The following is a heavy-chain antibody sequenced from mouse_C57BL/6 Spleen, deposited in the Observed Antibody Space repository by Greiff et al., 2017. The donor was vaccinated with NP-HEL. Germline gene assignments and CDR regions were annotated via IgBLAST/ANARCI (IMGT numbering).Heavy chain of an antibody. V-gene: IGHV14-4*01. Sequence: VQLQQSGAELVRPGASVKLSCTASGFNIKDDYMHWVKQRPEQGLEWIGWIDPENGDTEYASKFQGKATITADTSSNTAYLQLSSLTSEDTAVYYCTTGLYGSSYGFAYWGQGTLVTVSA. CDR3: TTGLYGSSYGFAY. J-gene: IGHJ3*01. CDR1: GFNIKDDY. CDR2: IDPENGDT. D-gene: IGHD1-1*01.